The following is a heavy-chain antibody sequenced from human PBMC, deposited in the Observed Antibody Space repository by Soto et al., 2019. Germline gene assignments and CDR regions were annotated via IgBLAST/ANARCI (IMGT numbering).Heavy chain of an antibody. D-gene: IGHD3-9*01. CDR2: IIPIFGTA. CDR1: GGTFSSYA. Sequence: ASVKVSCKASGGTFSSYAISWVRQAPGQGLEWMGGIIPIFGTANYAQKFQGRVTITADESTSTAYMELSSLRSEDTAVYYCARGQFHYDILTGYSPYYYYGMDVWGQGTTVTVSS. CDR3: ARGQFHYDILTGYSPYYYYGMDV. J-gene: IGHJ6*02. V-gene: IGHV1-69*13.